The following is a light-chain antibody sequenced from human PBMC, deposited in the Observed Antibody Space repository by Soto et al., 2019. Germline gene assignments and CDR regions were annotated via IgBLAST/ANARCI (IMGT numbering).Light chain of an antibody. J-gene: IGKJ4*01. V-gene: IGKV3-15*01. CDR2: GAS. CDR1: QSISRN. Sequence: IVMTQSPATLSVSPGERATLSCKASQSISRNVAWYQQKPGQAPRLLLYGASTRATGIPARFSGSGSGRDFTRTISRLQSEDFAVYFCQQYNNWPPVTFGGGTKVEIK. CDR3: QQYNNWPPVT.